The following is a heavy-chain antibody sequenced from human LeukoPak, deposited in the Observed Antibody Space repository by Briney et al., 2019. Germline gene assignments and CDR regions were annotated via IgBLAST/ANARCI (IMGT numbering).Heavy chain of an antibody. CDR2: IYSGGST. CDR1: GFSVSSNY. J-gene: IGHJ4*02. Sequence: GGSLRLSCAASGFSVSSNYMSWVRQTPGKGLEWVSVIYSGGSTNYADSVKGRFTISRDNSKNTLFLQMNSLRAEDTAMYYCTLRNYYGSGGHYWGQGTLVTVSS. CDR3: TLRNYYGSGGHY. V-gene: IGHV3-53*01. D-gene: IGHD3-10*01.